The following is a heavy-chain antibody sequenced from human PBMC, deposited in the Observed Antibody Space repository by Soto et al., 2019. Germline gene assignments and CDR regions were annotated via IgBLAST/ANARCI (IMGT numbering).Heavy chain of an antibody. D-gene: IGHD3-10*01. J-gene: IGHJ4*02. CDR1: GYTFTSYG. V-gene: IGHV1-18*01. Sequence: QVQLVQSGAEVKKPGASVKVSCKASGYTFTSYGISWVRQAPGQGLEWMGWISAYNGNTNYAQKLQGRVTMTTDTSTSTAYRELRSLRSDDTAVYYCARDRGGPGGATTYTPLYWGQGTLVTVSS. CDR3: ARDRGGPGGATTYTPLY. CDR2: ISAYNGNT.